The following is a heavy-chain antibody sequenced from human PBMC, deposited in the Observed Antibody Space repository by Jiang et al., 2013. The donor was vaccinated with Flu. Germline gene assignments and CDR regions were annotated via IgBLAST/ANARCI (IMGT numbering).Heavy chain of an antibody. CDR3: ARGLHISYSSYNWFDP. V-gene: IGHV1-8*01. J-gene: IGHJ5*02. CDR2: MNPNSGNT. Sequence: NWVRQATGQGLEWMGWMNPNSGNTGYAQKFQGRVTMTRNTSISTAYMELSSLRSEDTAVYYCARGLHISYSSYNWFDPWGQGTLVTVSS. D-gene: IGHD2-15*01.